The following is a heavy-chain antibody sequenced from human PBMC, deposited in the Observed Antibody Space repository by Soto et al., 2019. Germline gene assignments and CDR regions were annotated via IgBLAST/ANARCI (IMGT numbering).Heavy chain of an antibody. D-gene: IGHD6-13*01. J-gene: IGHJ4*02. Sequence: GGSLRLSCAASGFTFSSYGMHWVRQAPGKGLEWVAVISYDGSNKYYADSVKGRFTISRDNSKNTLYLQMNSLRAEDTAVYYCEKLAAAGPFDYWGQGNLVTVSS. V-gene: IGHV3-30*18. CDR2: ISYDGSNK. CDR3: EKLAAAGPFDY. CDR1: GFTFSSYG.